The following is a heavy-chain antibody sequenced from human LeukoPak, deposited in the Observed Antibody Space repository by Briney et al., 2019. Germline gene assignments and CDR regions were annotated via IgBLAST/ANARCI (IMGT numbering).Heavy chain of an antibody. CDR1: GFTFSSYW. CDR2: INSDGSST. Sequence: GGSLRLSYAASGFTFSSYWMHWVRQAPGKGLVWVSRINSDGSSTSYADSVKGRFTISRDNAKNTLYLQMNSLRAEDTAVYYCARDQVSSGWYGGGIDYWGQGTLVTVSS. V-gene: IGHV3-74*01. CDR3: ARDQVSSGWYGGGIDY. D-gene: IGHD6-19*01. J-gene: IGHJ4*02.